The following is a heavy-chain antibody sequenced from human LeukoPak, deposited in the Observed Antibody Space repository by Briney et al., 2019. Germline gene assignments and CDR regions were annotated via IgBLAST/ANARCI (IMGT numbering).Heavy chain of an antibody. Sequence: PGGSLRLSCAASGFTFDDYGMSWVRQAPGKGLDWVSGINWNGGSTGYADSVKGRFSISRDNAKNFLYLQMNSLRAEDTALYYWARDTGYDLLTAYDYWGQGTLVSVSS. D-gene: IGHD3-9*01. J-gene: IGHJ4*02. CDR3: ARDTGYDLLTAYDY. CDR1: GFTFDDYG. CDR2: INWNGGST. V-gene: IGHV3-20*04.